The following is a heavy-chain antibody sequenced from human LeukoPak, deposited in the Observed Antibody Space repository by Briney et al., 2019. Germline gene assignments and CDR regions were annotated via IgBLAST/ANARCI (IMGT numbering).Heavy chain of an antibody. CDR2: INPNSGGT. D-gene: IGHD3-10*01. CDR3: ASQEHYYGSGSYYLTADY. CDR1: GYTFTGYY. V-gene: IGHV1-2*06. J-gene: IGHJ4*02. Sequence: ASVKVSCKASGYTFTGYYMHWVRQAPGQGLEWMGRINPNSGGTNYAQKFQGRVTMTRDTSISTAYIELSRLRSDDTAVYYCASQEHYYGSGSYYLTADYWGQGTLVTVSS.